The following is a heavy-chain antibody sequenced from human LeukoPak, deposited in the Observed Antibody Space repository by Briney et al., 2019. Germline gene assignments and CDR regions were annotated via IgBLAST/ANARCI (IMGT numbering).Heavy chain of an antibody. D-gene: IGHD3-10*01. Sequence: ASVRVSCKASGYTFTGFYVHWVRQAPGQHLEWMGWINPNTGDTTYAQILQGRITMTRDTSINTVYLDLTRLTSDDTAVYYCARRRITMVRGVRPGWFDPWGQGTLVTVSS. V-gene: IGHV1-2*02. J-gene: IGHJ5*02. CDR2: INPNTGDT. CDR1: GYTFTGFY. CDR3: ARRRITMVRGVRPGWFDP.